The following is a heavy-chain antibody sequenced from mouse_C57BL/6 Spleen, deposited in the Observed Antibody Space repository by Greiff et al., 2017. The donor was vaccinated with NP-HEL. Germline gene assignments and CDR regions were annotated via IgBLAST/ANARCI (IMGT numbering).Heavy chain of an antibody. CDR2: IWWDDDK. V-gene: IGHV8-8*01. Sequence: QVTLKVSGPGILQPSQTLSLTCSFSGFSLSTFGMGVGWIRQPSGKGLEWLAHIWWDDDKYYNPALKSRLTISKDTSKNQVFLKIANVDTADTATYYCARTLNGSSLAYWGQGTLVTVSA. CDR3: ARTLNGSSLAY. J-gene: IGHJ3*01. D-gene: IGHD1-1*01. CDR1: GFSLSTFGMG.